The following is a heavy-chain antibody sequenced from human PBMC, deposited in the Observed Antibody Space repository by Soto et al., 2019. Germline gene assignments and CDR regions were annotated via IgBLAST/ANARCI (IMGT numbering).Heavy chain of an antibody. CDR2: IGTAGDT. D-gene: IGHD6-13*01. Sequence: PGGSLRLSCAASGFTFSSYDMHWVRQATGKGLEWVSAIGTAGDTYYPGSVKGRFTISRENAKNSLYLQMNSLRAGDTAVYYCARGRSSSWPSNFDYWGQGTLVTVSS. J-gene: IGHJ4*02. CDR3: ARGRSSSWPSNFDY. V-gene: IGHV3-13*04. CDR1: GFTFSSYD.